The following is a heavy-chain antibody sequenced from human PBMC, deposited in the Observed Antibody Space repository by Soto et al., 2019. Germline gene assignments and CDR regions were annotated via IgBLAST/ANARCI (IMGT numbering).Heavy chain of an antibody. CDR2: INHSGST. CDR3: AREQGGGIRRDSSGWYPYYYYYGMDV. D-gene: IGHD6-19*01. CDR1: GGSFSGYY. V-gene: IGHV4-34*01. Sequence: ETLSLTCAVYGGSFSGYYWSWIRQPPGKGLEWIGEINHSGSTNYNPSLKSRVTISVDTSKNQFSLKLSSVTAADTAVYYCAREQGGGIRRDSSGWYPYYYYYGMDVWGQGTTVTVSS. J-gene: IGHJ6*02.